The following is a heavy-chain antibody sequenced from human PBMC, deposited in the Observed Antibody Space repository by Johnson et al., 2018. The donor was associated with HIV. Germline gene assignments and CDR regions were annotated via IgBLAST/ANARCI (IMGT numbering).Heavy chain of an antibody. D-gene: IGHD1-1*01. Sequence: QLVESGGGLVQPGGSLRLSCAASGFTFSSYWMSWVRQAPGKGLEWVANIKQDGSEKYYVDSVKGRFTISRDNSKKTLYLQMNSLRAEDTAVYYCAKDNEDAFDIWGQGTMVTVSA. J-gene: IGHJ3*02. CDR3: AKDNEDAFDI. CDR1: GFTFSSYW. CDR2: IKQDGSEK. V-gene: IGHV3-7*01.